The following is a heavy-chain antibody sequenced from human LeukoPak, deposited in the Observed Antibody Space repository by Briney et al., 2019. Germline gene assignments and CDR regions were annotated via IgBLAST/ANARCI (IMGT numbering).Heavy chain of an antibody. D-gene: IGHD5-18*01. CDR2: IDPSDSSS. CDR3: ARHRIDGYTYGLDY. CDR1: GFSIASHW. J-gene: IGHJ4*02. Sequence: PGASLQISCKAYGFSIASHWITWVRQMPGEGLEWMGRIDPSDSSSNYSPSFQGHVTISVDRSTSTAHLQWSSLKASDTAIYYCARHRIDGYTYGLDYWGQGTLVTVSS. V-gene: IGHV5-10-1*01.